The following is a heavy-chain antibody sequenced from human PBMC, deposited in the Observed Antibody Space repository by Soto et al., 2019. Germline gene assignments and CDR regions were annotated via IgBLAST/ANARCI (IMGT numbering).Heavy chain of an antibody. CDR1: GGSISSSNW. V-gene: IGHV4-4*02. Sequence: SETLSLTCAVSGGSISSSNWWSWVRQPPGKGLEWIGEIYHSGSTNYNPSLKSRVTISVDKSKSQFSLKLSSVTAADTAVYYCASSGYSYGLDYWGQGTLVTVSS. CDR3: ASSGYSYGLDY. CDR2: IYHSGST. D-gene: IGHD5-18*01. J-gene: IGHJ4*02.